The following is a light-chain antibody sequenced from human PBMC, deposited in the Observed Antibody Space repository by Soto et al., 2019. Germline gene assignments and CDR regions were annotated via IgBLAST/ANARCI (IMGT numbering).Light chain of an antibody. Sequence: DFQVTQTPSSLSASVGDRVTITCRASQSISKSLNWYQQKPGEAPKLLIYDASALPRGVPSRFSGSGSGTEFALTISGLQPDDFGSYYCQQYNRYSLTFGGGTKVDI. CDR1: QSISKS. CDR2: DAS. J-gene: IGKJ4*01. CDR3: QQYNRYSLT. V-gene: IGKV1-5*01.